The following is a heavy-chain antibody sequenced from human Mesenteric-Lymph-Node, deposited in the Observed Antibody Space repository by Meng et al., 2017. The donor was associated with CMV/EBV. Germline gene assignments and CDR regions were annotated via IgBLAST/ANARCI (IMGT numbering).Heavy chain of an antibody. CDR1: GGIFSNYA. J-gene: IGHJ4*02. V-gene: IGHV1-69*04. Sequence: APGGIFSNYAITWVRQVPGQGLEWMGRVIPILGTSDYAQNLQGRVTITADTSTSTAYMELSSLKSEDTAVYYCAREHDVLTAFGFDYWGQGTLVTVSS. CDR2: VIPILGTS. D-gene: IGHD3-9*01. CDR3: AREHDVLTAFGFDY.